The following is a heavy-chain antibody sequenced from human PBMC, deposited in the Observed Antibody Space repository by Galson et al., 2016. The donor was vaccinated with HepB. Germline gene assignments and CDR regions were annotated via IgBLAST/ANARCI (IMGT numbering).Heavy chain of an antibody. D-gene: IGHD4-23*01. CDR1: GGTFSTYS. CDR3: TRSRDDGGSPEYLLY. V-gene: IGHV1-69*11. CDR2: IIPILATT. J-gene: IGHJ1*01. Sequence: QSGAEVKKPGESLKISCKASGGTFSTYSFSWVRQAPGQRPEWMGRIIPILATTNYSQKFRHRVTITADESTRTAYMDLHNLASEDTAVYYCTRSRDDGGSPEYLLYWGQGTMVIVS.